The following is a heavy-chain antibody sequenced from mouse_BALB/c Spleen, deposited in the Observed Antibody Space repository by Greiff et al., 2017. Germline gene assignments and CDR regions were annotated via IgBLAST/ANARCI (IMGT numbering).Heavy chain of an antibody. CDR1: GFNIKDTY. CDR2: IDPANGKT. Sequence: VQLQQSGAELVKPGASVKLSCTASGFNIKDTYMHWVQQRPEQGLEWIGRIDPANGKTKHDPHFPGKATITADTTSNTAYLQLSSLTSEDTAVYDCAKEGLLLPRYAMDYWGQGTSVTVSA. CDR3: AKEGLLLPRYAMDY. D-gene: IGHD1-1*01. V-gene: IGHV14-3*02. J-gene: IGHJ4*01.